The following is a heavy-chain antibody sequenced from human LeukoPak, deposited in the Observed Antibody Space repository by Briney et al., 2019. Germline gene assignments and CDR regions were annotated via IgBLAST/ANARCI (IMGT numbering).Heavy chain of an antibody. CDR3: ARERSSSWYGLEV. D-gene: IGHD6-13*01. V-gene: IGHV4-59*01. CDR2: IYYSGST. J-gene: IGHJ4*02. Sequence: SETLSLTCTVSGGSISSYYWSWIRQPPRKGLEWVGYIYYSGSTNYNPSLKSRVTISVDTSKNQFSLKLSSVTAADTAVYYCARERSSSWYGLEVWGQGTLVTVSS. CDR1: GGSISSYY.